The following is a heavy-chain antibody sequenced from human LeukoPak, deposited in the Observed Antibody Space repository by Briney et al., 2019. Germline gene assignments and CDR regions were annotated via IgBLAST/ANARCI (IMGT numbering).Heavy chain of an antibody. J-gene: IGHJ4*02. CDR1: GGSISSSSYY. Sequence: SETLSLTCTVSGGSISSSSYYWGWIRQPPGTGLEWIGSIYYSGSTYYNPSLKSRVTISVDTSKNQFSLKLSSVTAADTAVYYCARSDSITIFGVVIIHPFDYWGQGTLVTVSS. V-gene: IGHV4-39*01. D-gene: IGHD3-3*01. CDR3: ARSDSITIFGVVIIHPFDY. CDR2: IYYSGST.